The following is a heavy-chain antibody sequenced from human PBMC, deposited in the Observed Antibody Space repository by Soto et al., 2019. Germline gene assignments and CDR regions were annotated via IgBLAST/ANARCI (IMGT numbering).Heavy chain of an antibody. CDR3: ARDAGREGAVFDY. Sequence: AGWSLRLSCVASGSTFSSYSMNWVRQAPGKGLEWVSSISSSSSDIYYADSLKGRFTISRDNAKNSLYLHMNGLRAEDTAVYYCARDAGREGAVFDYCGQGTLVPFS. J-gene: IGHJ4*02. V-gene: IGHV3-21*01. CDR2: ISSSSSDI. CDR1: GSTFSSYS.